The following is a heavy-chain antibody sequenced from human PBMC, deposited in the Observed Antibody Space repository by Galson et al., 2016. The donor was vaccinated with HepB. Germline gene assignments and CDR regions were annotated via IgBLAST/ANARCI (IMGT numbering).Heavy chain of an antibody. J-gene: IGHJ6*02. CDR1: GYTFTDYY. Sequence: SVKVSCKASGYTFTDYYVNWVRQVPGQGLEWMGIINPSGGTTNYAQKFRGRVTMTRDTSTRTVFMELSSLRSEDSAVYYCARARVVARPMDVWGQGTTVIVSS. V-gene: IGHV1-46*01. CDR3: ARARVVARPMDV. CDR2: INPSGGTT. D-gene: IGHD6-6*01.